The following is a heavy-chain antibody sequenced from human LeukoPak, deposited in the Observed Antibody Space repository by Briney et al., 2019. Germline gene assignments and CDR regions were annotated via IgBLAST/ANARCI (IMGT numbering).Heavy chain of an antibody. CDR2: IYYSGST. Sequence: SETLSLTCTVSGGSISSSSYYWGWIRQPPGKGLEWIGSIYYSGSTYYNPSLKSRVTISVDTSKNQFSLKLSSVTAADTAVYYCARAPTTVLIFRHNNWFDPWGQGTLVTVSS. CDR3: ARAPTTVLIFRHNNWFDP. CDR1: GGSISSSSYY. J-gene: IGHJ5*02. D-gene: IGHD4-17*01. V-gene: IGHV4-39*07.